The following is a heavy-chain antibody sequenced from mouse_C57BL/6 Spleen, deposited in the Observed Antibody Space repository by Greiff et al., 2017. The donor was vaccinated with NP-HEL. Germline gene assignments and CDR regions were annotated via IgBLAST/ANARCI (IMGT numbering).Heavy chain of an antibody. J-gene: IGHJ2*01. Sequence: EVQLVQSGAGLVKPGGSLKLSCAASGFTFSSYAMSWVRQTPEKRLEWVAYISTGGDYIHYADTVKGRFTISRDNARNTLYLQLSSLKSEDTAMYYCTRENGSSYYFDYWGQGTTLTVSS. D-gene: IGHD1-1*01. CDR3: TRENGSSYYFDY. CDR1: GFTFSSYA. CDR2: ISTGGDYI. V-gene: IGHV5-9-1*02.